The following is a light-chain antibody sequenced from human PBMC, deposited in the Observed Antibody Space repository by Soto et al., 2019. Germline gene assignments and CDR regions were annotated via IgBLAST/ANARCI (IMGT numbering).Light chain of an antibody. J-gene: IGKJ4*01. V-gene: IGKV1-12*01. CDR1: EAISSW. CDR2: SAS. CDR3: QQYGSSPPFT. Sequence: DIKMTQSPSSVSASVGDRVTITCRASEAISSWLAWYQQKPGRAPKLLIYSASSLQNGAPSRFTGSGSGTDFTLTISRLEPEDFAVYYCQQYGSSPPFTFGGGTKVEIK.